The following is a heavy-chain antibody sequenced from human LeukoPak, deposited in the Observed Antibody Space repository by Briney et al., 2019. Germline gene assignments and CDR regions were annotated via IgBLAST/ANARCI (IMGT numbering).Heavy chain of an antibody. J-gene: IGHJ6*03. CDR3: ARGSTPRGYYYYMDV. V-gene: IGHV1-2*06. CDR1: GYTFTGYY. Sequence: ASVKVSCKASGYTFTGYYMHWVRQAPGQGREWMGRINPNSGGTNYAQKFEGRVTMTRDTSISTAYMELSRLRSDDTAVYYCARGSTPRGYYYYMDVWGKGTTVTVSS. CDR2: INPNSGGT.